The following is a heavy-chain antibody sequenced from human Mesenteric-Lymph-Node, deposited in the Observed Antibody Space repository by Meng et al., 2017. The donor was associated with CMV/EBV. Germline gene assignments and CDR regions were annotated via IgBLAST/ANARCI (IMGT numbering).Heavy chain of an antibody. Sequence: GESLKISCGASGFSFSSYWMTWVRQAPGKGLEWVAFIRDDGSIIYYADSVKGRFTISRDNSRNTLYLDMNSLRTDDTAVYYCGKRSRIYSDTESVYNWFDPWGQGTLVTVSS. CDR1: GFSFSSYW. J-gene: IGHJ5*02. CDR3: GKRSRIYSDTESVYNWFDP. D-gene: IGHD2-15*01. CDR2: IRDDGSII. V-gene: IGHV3-30*02.